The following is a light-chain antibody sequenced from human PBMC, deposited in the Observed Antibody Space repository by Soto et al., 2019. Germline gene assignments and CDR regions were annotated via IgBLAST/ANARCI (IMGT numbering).Light chain of an antibody. J-gene: IGKJ2*01. V-gene: IGKV1-39*01. Sequence: DIPMTQSPSSLCVSRGDRVTITCRASQNIDSYLNWYQQKPGKAPKLLIYAASSLQSGVPSGFSGSGSGTDFTLTISSLQPEDFATYYCQQSYTTPYTFGQGTKLEIK. CDR2: AAS. CDR3: QQSYTTPYT. CDR1: QNIDSY.